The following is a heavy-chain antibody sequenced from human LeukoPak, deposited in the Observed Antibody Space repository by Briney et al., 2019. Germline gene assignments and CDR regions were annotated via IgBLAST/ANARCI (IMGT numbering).Heavy chain of an antibody. V-gene: IGHV4-34*01. CDR3: ASSGGGKRGWFDP. D-gene: IGHD4-23*01. CDR1: GGSFSGYS. J-gene: IGHJ5*02. Sequence: SETLSLTCAVYGGSFSGYSWNWIRQPPVKGLEWIGEINHSGGTNYNPSLKSRVTISVDTSKKQFSLKLSSVTAADTAVYYCASSGGGKRGWFDPWGQGTLVTVSS. CDR2: INHSGGT.